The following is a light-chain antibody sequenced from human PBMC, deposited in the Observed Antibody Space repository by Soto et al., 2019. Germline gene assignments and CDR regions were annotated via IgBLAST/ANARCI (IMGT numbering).Light chain of an antibody. CDR3: QQYYNFPRT. Sequence: VIWMTQSPSLFSASTGDRVTISCRMSQGISNYLAWYQQKPGKAPELLIYAASTLQSGVPSRFSGSGSGTDFTLTVSCLQSEDFATYYCQQYYNFPRTFGQGTKVDIK. V-gene: IGKV1D-8*01. CDR1: QGISNY. CDR2: AAS. J-gene: IGKJ1*01.